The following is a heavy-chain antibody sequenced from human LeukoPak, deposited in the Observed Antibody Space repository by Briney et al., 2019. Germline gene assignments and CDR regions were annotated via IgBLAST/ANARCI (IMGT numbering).Heavy chain of an antibody. Sequence: GGSLRLSCAASGFTFSSYGMHWVRQAPGKGLEWVAFIRYDGSNKYYADSVKGRFTISRDNAKNSLYLQMNSLRPEDTAVYYCAKYRLIWLPAPVFEYWGQGTLVTVSS. V-gene: IGHV3-30*02. D-gene: IGHD5-24*01. CDR1: GFTFSSYG. CDR3: AKYRLIWLPAPVFEY. CDR2: IRYDGSNK. J-gene: IGHJ4*02.